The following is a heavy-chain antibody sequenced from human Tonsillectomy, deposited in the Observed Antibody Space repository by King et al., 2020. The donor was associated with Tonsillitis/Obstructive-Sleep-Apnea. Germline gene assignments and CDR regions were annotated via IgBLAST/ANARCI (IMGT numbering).Heavy chain of an antibody. D-gene: IGHD5-18*01. CDR1: GGSISSSSYY. Sequence: QLQESGPGLVKPSETLSLTCTVSGGSISSSSYYWCWIRQPPGKGLEWIGSISYSVSTYYNPSLKSRVTISVDTSKNQFSLKLSSVTAADTAVYYCASGVLRGYSYGYGYWGQGTLVTVSS. CDR2: ISYSVST. CDR3: ASGVLRGYSYGYGY. J-gene: IGHJ4*02. V-gene: IGHV4-39*01.